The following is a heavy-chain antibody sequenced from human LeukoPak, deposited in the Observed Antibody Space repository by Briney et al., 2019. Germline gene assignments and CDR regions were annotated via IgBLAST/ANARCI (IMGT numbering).Heavy chain of an antibody. CDR3: ARGSYDFDYYYGMDV. CDR2: IYYTGST. J-gene: IGHJ6*02. Sequence: SETLSLTCTVSGGSISNYSWSWLRQPPGKGLEWMGYIYYTGSTNYNPSLKSRIPISLDTSKNQFSLRLRSVIAADTAVYYCARGSYDFDYYYGMDVWGQGTTVTVSS. D-gene: IGHD3-3*01. V-gene: IGHV4-59*13. CDR1: GGSISNYS.